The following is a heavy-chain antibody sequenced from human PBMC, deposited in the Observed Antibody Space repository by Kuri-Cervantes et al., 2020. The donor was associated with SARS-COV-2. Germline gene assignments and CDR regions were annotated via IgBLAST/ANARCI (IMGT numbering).Heavy chain of an antibody. J-gene: IGHJ4*02. D-gene: IGHD3-22*01. Sequence: SETLSLTCAVYGGSFSGYSWTWIRQSPGKGLEWIGEINQSGSTNYNPSLKSRVTISPDTSKNQFSLELSSVTAADTAVYYYARGATDISLVLVVMTGAAHYFDHWGRGTLVTVSS. V-gene: IGHV4-34*01. CDR3: ARGATDISLVLVVMTGAAHYFDH. CDR1: GGSFSGYS. CDR2: INQSGST.